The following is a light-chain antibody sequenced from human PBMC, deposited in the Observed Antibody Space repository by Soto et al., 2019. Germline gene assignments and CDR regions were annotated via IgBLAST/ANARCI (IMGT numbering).Light chain of an antibody. CDR2: GAS. Sequence: VVMSQSPVTLSVSPGDGAALSCRASQSVGNNLAWYQQKPGQAPRLLVYGASTRATGVPARFSGSGSGTEFTLTISSLGSEDFAVYYCQQYNKWPLTFGQGTKVDIK. V-gene: IGKV3-15*01. J-gene: IGKJ1*01. CDR1: QSVGNN. CDR3: QQYNKWPLT.